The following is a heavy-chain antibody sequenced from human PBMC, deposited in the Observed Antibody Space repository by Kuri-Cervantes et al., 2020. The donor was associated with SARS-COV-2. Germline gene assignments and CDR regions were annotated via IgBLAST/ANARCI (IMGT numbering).Heavy chain of an antibody. V-gene: IGHV4-39*01. CDR1: GGSISSSSYY. CDR2: IYYSGST. J-gene: IGHJ6*02. D-gene: IGHD2-8*02. CDR3: ARHLWSDGMDV. Sequence: GSLRLSCTVSGGSISSSSYYWGWIRQPPGKGLEWIGSIYYSGSTYYNPSLKSRVTISVDTSKNQFSPKLSSVTAADTAVYCCARHLWSDGMDVWGQGTTVTVSS.